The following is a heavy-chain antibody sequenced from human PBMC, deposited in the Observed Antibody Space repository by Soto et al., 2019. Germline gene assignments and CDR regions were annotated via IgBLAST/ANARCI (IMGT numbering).Heavy chain of an antibody. Sequence: SETLSLTCTVSGGSISSGDYYWGWIRQPPGKGLEWIGCIYYSGSTYSNPSLKSRVTISLDTSKNQFSLKLSSVTAAATAVYYCARTVDRTPLIAAAGRPRFDPWGQGTLVTVSS. V-gene: IGHV4-30-4*01. CDR1: GGSISSGDYY. CDR2: IYYSGST. J-gene: IGHJ5*02. D-gene: IGHD6-13*01. CDR3: ARTVDRTPLIAAAGRPRFDP.